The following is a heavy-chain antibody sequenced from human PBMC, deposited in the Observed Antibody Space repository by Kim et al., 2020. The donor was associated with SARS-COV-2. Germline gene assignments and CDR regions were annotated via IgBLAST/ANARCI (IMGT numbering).Heavy chain of an antibody. V-gene: IGHV4-39*01. CDR1: GGSISSSSYY. J-gene: IGHJ5*02. CDR3: AISSAKLNWFDP. Sequence: SETLSPTCTVSGGSISSSSYYWGWIRQPPGKGLEWIGSVYYSGSTYYNPSLKSRVTISVDTSKNQFSLKLNSVTAADTAVYSCAISSAKLNWFDPWGQGT. D-gene: IGHD3-22*01. CDR2: VYYSGST.